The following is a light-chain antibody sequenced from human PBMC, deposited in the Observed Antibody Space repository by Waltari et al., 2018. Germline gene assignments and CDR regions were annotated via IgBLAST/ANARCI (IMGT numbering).Light chain of an antibody. Sequence: QSALTQPASVSGSPGQSITISCTGTSNDVGGYMYVSWYQQHPGQAPKLLIFAVSNRPSGVSHRCSGSKSGNTASLTISGLQDEDEADYYCSSYTYTTTVVFGGGTKVTVL. CDR3: SSYTYTTTVV. CDR1: SNDVGGYMY. J-gene: IGLJ2*01. CDR2: AVS. V-gene: IGLV2-14*01.